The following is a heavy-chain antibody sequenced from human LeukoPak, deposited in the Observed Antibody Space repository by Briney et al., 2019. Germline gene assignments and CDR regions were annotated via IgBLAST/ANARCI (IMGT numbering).Heavy chain of an antibody. CDR3: ARDQVGNYDYVWGSYREADY. D-gene: IGHD3-16*02. Sequence: GASVKVSCKASGYTFTSYGISWVRQAPGQGLEWMGWISAYNGNTNYAQKLQGRVTMTTDTSTSTAYMELRSLRSDDTAVYYCARDQVGNYDYVWGSYREADYWGQGTLVTVSS. V-gene: IGHV1-18*01. J-gene: IGHJ4*02. CDR1: GYTFTSYG. CDR2: ISAYNGNT.